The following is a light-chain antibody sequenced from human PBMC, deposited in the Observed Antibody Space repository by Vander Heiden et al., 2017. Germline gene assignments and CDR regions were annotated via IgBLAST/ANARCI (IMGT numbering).Light chain of an antibody. CDR2: KAS. Sequence: DIQMTQSPSTLSASVGDRVTITCRASQSINTWLAWYQQKPGKAPKPLIYKASSLESGVPSRFSGSGSGTGFTLTISSLQPDDFATYYCQQYNFYGSFGQGTKVE. CDR1: QSINTW. CDR3: QQYNFYGS. V-gene: IGKV1-5*03. J-gene: IGKJ1*01.